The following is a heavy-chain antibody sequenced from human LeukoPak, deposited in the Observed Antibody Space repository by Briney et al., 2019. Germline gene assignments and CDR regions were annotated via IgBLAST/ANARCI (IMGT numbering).Heavy chain of an antibody. J-gene: IGHJ4*02. Sequence: SETLSLTCTVSGASISSYYWSWIRQPPGKGLEWIGYIFHSGSTNYNPSLKSRVTISVDTSKNQLSLKLGSVTAADTAVYYCARGAPGGNDYGDYWGQGTLVTVSS. V-gene: IGHV4-59*01. CDR3: ARGAPGGNDYGDY. CDR2: IFHSGST. CDR1: GASISSYY.